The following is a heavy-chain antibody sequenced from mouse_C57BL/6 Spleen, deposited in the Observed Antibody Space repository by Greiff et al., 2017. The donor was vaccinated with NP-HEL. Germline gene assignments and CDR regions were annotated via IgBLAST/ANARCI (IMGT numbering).Heavy chain of an antibody. Sequence: EVQLQQSGPVLVKPGASVKMSCKASGYTFTDYYMNWVKQSHGKSLEWIGVINPYNGGTSYNQKFKGKATLTVDKSSSTAYMELNSLTSEDSAVYYCARNYCGSRDLAWFAYWGQGTLVTVSA. J-gene: IGHJ3*01. D-gene: IGHD1-1*01. CDR1: GYTFTDYY. V-gene: IGHV1-19*01. CDR2: INPYNGGT. CDR3: ARNYCGSRDLAWFAY.